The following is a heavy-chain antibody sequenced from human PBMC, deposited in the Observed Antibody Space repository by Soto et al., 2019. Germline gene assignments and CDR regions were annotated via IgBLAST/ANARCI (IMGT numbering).Heavy chain of an antibody. CDR3: ARGGITIFGVVTKQSIDY. CDR1: GFTFSSYS. V-gene: IGHV3-48*01. D-gene: IGHD3-3*01. CDR2: ISSSSSTI. J-gene: IGHJ4*02. Sequence: GGSLRLSCAASGFTFSSYSMNWVRQAPGKGLEWVSYISSSSSTIYYADSVKGRFTISRDNAKNSLYLQMNSLRAEDTAVYYCARGGITIFGVVTKQSIDYWGQGTLVTVSS.